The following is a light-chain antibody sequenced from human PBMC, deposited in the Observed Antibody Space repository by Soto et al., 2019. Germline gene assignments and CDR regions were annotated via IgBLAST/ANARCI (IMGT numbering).Light chain of an antibody. CDR1: ESISLW. J-gene: IGKJ2*01. V-gene: IGKV1-5*03. Sequence: DIQMNQSPSTLSASVGDRVTITCRASESISLWLAWFQQKPGKAPKLLIYKASTLASGVPSRFSGSGSGTEFTLTITSLQPDDFAIYYCQHYNSFPYTFGQGTKVDI. CDR3: QHYNSFPYT. CDR2: KAS.